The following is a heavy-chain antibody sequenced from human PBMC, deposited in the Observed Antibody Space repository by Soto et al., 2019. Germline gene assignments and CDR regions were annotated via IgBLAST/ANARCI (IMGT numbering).Heavy chain of an antibody. CDR1: GFIFRDWF. Sequence: PGGSLRLSCAASGFIFRDWFMSWIRQAPGKGLEWISYISKDSGRATRYADSVKGRFTISRDNAKNSLFLQMNSLRVEDTAVYYCAKLRYFDWSSYNWFEYWGQGTPVTVSS. D-gene: IGHD3-9*01. J-gene: IGHJ5*01. V-gene: IGHV3-11*01. CDR2: ISKDSGRAT. CDR3: AKLRYFDWSSYNWFEY.